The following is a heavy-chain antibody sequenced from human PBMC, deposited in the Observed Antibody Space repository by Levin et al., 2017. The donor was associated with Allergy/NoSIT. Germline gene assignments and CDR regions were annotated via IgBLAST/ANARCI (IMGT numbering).Heavy chain of an antibody. CDR3: ARGGVAAAGNWFDP. V-gene: IGHV4-61*01. D-gene: IGHD6-13*01. J-gene: IGHJ5*02. CDR1: GGSVSSGSYY. CDR2: IYYSGST. Sequence: PGGSLRLSCTVSGGSVSSGSYYWSWIRQPPGKGLEWIGYIYYSGSTNYNPSLKSRVTISVDTSKNQFSLKLSSVTAADTAVYYCARGGVAAAGNWFDPWGQGTLVTVSS.